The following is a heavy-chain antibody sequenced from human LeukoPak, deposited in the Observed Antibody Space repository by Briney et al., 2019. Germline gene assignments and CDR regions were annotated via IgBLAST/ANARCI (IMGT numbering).Heavy chain of an antibody. CDR2: IYPGDSDT. CDR3: ARYVTLNYYYYYYMDV. Sequence: GASLKISCKGSGYSFTSYWIGWVRQMPGKGLEWMGIIYPGDSDTRYSPSFQGQVTISADKSISTAYLQWSSLKASDTAMYYCARYVTLNYYYYYYMDVWGKGTTVTVSS. V-gene: IGHV5-51*01. D-gene: IGHD2-21*02. CDR1: GYSFTSYW. J-gene: IGHJ6*03.